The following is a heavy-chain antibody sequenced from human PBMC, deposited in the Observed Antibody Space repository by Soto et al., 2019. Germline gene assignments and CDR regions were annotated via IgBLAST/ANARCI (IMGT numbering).Heavy chain of an antibody. D-gene: IGHD2-8*01. Sequence: PSETLSLTCSVSGDSISSGGYYWSWIRQHPGKGLEWIGYIYYSGTTYYNPSLKSRVIISVDTSKNQFSLKLSSVTAADTAVYYCAANSYCTNGVCDYWGQGTLVTVSS. CDR1: GDSISSGGYY. J-gene: IGHJ4*02. V-gene: IGHV4-31*02. CDR3: AANSYCTNGVCDY. CDR2: IYYSGTT.